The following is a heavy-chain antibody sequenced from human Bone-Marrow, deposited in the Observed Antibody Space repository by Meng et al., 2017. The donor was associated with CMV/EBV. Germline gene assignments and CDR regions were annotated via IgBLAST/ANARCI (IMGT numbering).Heavy chain of an antibody. V-gene: IGHV1-8*01. D-gene: IGHD4-17*01. CDR2: MNPNSQNT. J-gene: IGHJ4*02. CDR3: VRGSVTPY. Sequence: ASVKVSCKTSGYTFIDYDINWVRQATGQGLEWMGWMNPNSQNTGDAQRFQGRVTMTSDTSISTAYMELSSLRSDDTAVYYCVRGSVTPYWGQGTRVTGSS. CDR1: GYTFIDYD.